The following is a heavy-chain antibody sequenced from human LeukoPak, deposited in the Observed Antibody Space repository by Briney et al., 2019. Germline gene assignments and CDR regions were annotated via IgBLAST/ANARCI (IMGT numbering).Heavy chain of an antibody. Sequence: PGGSLRLSCAASGFTVSSNYMSWVRQAPGKGLEWVSVIYSGGSTYYADSVKGRFTISRDNSKNTLYLQMSSLRAEDTAVYYCARDSRGSGSYYNDYWGQGTLVTVSS. CDR2: IYSGGST. V-gene: IGHV3-53*01. D-gene: IGHD3-10*01. CDR1: GFTVSSNY. J-gene: IGHJ4*02. CDR3: ARDSRGSGSYYNDY.